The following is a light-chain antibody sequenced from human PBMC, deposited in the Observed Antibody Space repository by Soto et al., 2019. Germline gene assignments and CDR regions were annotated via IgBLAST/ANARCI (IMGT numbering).Light chain of an antibody. J-gene: IGLJ3*02. Sequence: QSALTQPASVSGSPGQSMTISCTGTSSDVGNYNLVSWHQQHPGKAPKLMIYEGSKRPSGVSDRFSGSKSGNTASLTVSGLQAEDEADYYCCSYAGSSTWVFGGGTKLTVL. V-gene: IGLV2-23*01. CDR3: CSYAGSSTWV. CDR1: SSDVGNYNL. CDR2: EGS.